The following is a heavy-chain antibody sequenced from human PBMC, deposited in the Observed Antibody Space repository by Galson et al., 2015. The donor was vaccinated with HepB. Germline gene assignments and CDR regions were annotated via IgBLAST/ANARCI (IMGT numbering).Heavy chain of an antibody. CDR1: GYTFSSYG. Sequence: SVKVSCKASGYTFSSYGISWVRQAPGQGLEWMGWISPYSGYTDYAQNLQGRVTMTTETSTSTAYMDLRSLRSDDTALYYCARAGWGFCSGGSCSSIYYFDLWGRGTLVTVS. J-gene: IGHJ2*01. CDR2: ISPYSGYT. V-gene: IGHV1-18*01. CDR3: ARAGWGFCSGGSCSSIYYFDL. D-gene: IGHD2-15*01.